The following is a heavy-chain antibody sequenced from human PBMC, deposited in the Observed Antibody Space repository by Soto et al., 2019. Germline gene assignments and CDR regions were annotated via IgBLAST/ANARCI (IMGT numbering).Heavy chain of an antibody. J-gene: IGHJ4*02. V-gene: IGHV3-13*05. CDR3: ARGRDPYYFDY. CDR1: EFTVSTYD. Sequence: GGSLRLSCAASEFTVSTYDMHWVRQVPGKGLEWVSAIGSAHDPYYLGSVKGRFSISRDNAKNSLYLQMNSLRDEDTAVYYCARGRDPYYFDYWGQGTLVTVSS. CDR2: IGSAHDP.